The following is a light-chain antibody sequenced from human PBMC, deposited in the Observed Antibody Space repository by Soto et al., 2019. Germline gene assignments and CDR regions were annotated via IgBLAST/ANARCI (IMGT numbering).Light chain of an antibody. V-gene: IGLV1-40*01. Sequence: QSVLTQPPSVSGAPGQRVTISCTGSSSNIGAGYDVHWYQQLPGTAPKLLISGNSNRPSGVPDRFSGSKSGTSASLAITGLQAEDEADYYFQSYDSSLSGWVFGGGTTLNVL. J-gene: IGLJ3*02. CDR2: GNS. CDR1: SSNIGAGYD. CDR3: QSYDSSLSGWV.